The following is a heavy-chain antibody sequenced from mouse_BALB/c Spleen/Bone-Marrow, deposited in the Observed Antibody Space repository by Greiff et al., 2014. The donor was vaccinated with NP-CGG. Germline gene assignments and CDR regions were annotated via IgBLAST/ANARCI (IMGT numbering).Heavy chain of an antibody. CDR2: INPYNDGT. D-gene: IGHD2-4*01. CDR1: GYTFTSYV. Sequence: VQLKESGPELVKPGASVKMSCKASGYTFTSYVMHWVKQKPGQGLEWIGYINPYNDGTTYNEKFKGKATLTSDKSSSIAYMELSSLTSEDSAVYYCARGNYYDYDYFDYWGQGTTLTVSS. J-gene: IGHJ2*01. V-gene: IGHV1-14*01. CDR3: ARGNYYDYDYFDY.